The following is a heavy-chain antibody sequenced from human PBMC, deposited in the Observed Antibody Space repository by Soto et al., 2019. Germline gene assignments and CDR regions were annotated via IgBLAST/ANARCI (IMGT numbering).Heavy chain of an antibody. Sequence: SGPTLVNPTQTLTLTCTFSGFSLSTSGVGVGWIRQPPGKALEWLALIYWNDDKRYSPSLKSRLTITKDTSKNQVVLTMTNMDPVDTATYYCAHIRKWIQLWLRNYYFDYWGQGTLVTVSS. V-gene: IGHV2-5*01. J-gene: IGHJ4*02. CDR3: AHIRKWIQLWLRNYYFDY. CDR2: IYWNDDK. D-gene: IGHD5-18*01. CDR1: GFSLSTSGVG.